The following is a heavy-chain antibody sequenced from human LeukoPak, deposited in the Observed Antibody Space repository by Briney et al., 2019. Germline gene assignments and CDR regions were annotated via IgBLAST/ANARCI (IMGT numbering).Heavy chain of an antibody. D-gene: IGHD3-22*01. CDR1: GGSVSSGSYY. CDR3: ARVGYYDSSGWAAFDI. V-gene: IGHV4-61*01. Sequence: SETLSLTCTVSGGSVSSGSYYWSWIRQPPGKGLEWIGYIYYSGSTNYNPSLKSRVTISVDTSKNQFSLKLSSVTAADTAAYYCARVGYYDSSGWAAFDIWGQGTMVTVSS. CDR2: IYYSGST. J-gene: IGHJ3*02.